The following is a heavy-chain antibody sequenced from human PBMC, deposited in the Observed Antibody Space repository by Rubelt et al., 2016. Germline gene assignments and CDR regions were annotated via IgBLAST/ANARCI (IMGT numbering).Heavy chain of an antibody. D-gene: IGHD5-24*01. CDR2: INPNSGGT. Sequence: KVSCKASGYTFTGYYMHWVRQAPGQGLEWMGRINPNSGGTNYAQKFQGRVTMTRDTSISTAYMELSRLRSDDTAVYYCARPAPDRDGYNRDAFDIWGQGTMVTVSS. V-gene: IGHV1-2*06. J-gene: IGHJ3*02. CDR3: ARPAPDRDGYNRDAFDI. CDR1: GYTFTGYY.